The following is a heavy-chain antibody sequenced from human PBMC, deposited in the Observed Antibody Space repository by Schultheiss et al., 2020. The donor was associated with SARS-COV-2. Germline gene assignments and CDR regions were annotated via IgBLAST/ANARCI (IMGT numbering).Heavy chain of an antibody. V-gene: IGHV4-30-2*03. CDR3: ARDRSALGEIDY. Sequence: SETLSLTCAVSGGSISSGGYSWSWIRQPPGKGLEWIGSIYHSGSTYYNPSLKSRVTISVDTSKNQFSLKLSSVTAADTAVYYCARDRSALGEIDYWGQGTLVTVSS. CDR1: GGSISSGGYS. CDR2: IYHSGST. J-gene: IGHJ4*02. D-gene: IGHD3-10*01.